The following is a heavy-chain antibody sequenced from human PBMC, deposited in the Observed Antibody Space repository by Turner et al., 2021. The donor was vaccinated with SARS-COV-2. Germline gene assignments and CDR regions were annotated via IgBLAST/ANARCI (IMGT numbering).Heavy chain of an antibody. CDR1: GFTLSGYT. Sequence: EVQLVESGGGLVKPGGSLRRSCAASGFTLSGYTMYWVRQAAGKGLEWVSSISRSSSYIYYADSVKGRFTISRDNAKNSLYLQMNSQRAEDTAVYYCARGTYYYDSSVYSGTNWFDPWGQGTLVTVSS. V-gene: IGHV3-21*01. CDR2: ISRSSSYI. J-gene: IGHJ5*02. D-gene: IGHD3-22*01. CDR3: ARGTYYYDSSVYSGTNWFDP.